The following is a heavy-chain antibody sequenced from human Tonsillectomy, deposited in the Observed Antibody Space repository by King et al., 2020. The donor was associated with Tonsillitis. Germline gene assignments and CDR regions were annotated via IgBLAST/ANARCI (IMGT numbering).Heavy chain of an antibody. CDR2: IYHSGST. D-gene: IGHD3-3*01. Sequence: LQLQESGSGLVKPSQTLSLTCAVSGGSISSGDYSWSWIRQPPGKGLEWIGYIYHSGSTYYNPSLKSRVTISVDRSKNQFSLKLSSVTAADTAVYYCARGRIGVDHSNIHFDYWGQGTLVTVSS. V-gene: IGHV4-30-2*01. CDR3: ARGRIGVDHSNIHFDY. CDR1: GGSISSGDYS. J-gene: IGHJ4*02.